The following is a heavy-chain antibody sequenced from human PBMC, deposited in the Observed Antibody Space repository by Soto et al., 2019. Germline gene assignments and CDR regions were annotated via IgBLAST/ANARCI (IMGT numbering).Heavy chain of an antibody. CDR1: GYTFTSYG. Sequence: QVQLVQSGAEVKKPGASVKVSCKASGYTFTSYGISWVRQAPGQGLEWMGWISAYNGNTNYAQKLQGRVTMTTDTSTTTACMELRGLRSDDTAVYYRARDPPAQPIDVIAARGHYWGQGTLVTVSS. D-gene: IGHD6-13*01. CDR2: ISAYNGNT. V-gene: IGHV1-18*01. CDR3: ARDPPAQPIDVIAARGHY. J-gene: IGHJ4*02.